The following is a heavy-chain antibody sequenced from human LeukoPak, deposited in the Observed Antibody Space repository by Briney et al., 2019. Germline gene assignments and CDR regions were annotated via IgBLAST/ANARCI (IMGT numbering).Heavy chain of an antibody. V-gene: IGHV3-33*08. CDR1: GFTFSSYW. CDR2: IWYDGSNK. D-gene: IGHD6-19*01. CDR3: ARDGLPPLWTRIVVAPGAFDI. J-gene: IGHJ3*02. Sequence: TGGSLRLSCAASGFTFSSYWMSWVRQAPGKGLEWVALIWYDGSNKYYADSVKGRFTISRDNSKNTLNLQMNSLRAEDTAVYYCARDGLPPLWTRIVVAPGAFDIWGQGTMVTVSS.